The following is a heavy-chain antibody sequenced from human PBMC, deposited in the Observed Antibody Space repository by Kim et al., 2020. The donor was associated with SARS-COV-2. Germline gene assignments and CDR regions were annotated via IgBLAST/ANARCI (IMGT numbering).Heavy chain of an antibody. CDR3: ARERLSDAFDI. V-gene: IGHV3-53*01. J-gene: IGHJ3*02. CDR2: T. D-gene: IGHD6-25*01. Sequence: TYYADSVKGRFTISRDNAKNTLYLQMNSLRAEDTAVYYCARERLSDAFDIWGQGTMVTVSS.